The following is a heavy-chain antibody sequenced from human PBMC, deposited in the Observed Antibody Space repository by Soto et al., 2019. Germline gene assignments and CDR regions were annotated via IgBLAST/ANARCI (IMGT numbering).Heavy chain of an antibody. J-gene: IGHJ6*02. CDR2: ISAYNGNT. Sequence: ASVKVSCKASGYTFTRYGISWVRQAPGQGLEWMGWISAYNGNTNYAQKLQGRVTMTTDTSTSTAYMELRSLRSDDTAVYYCARDSKQWLVGYYYGMDVWGQGTTVTVSS. D-gene: IGHD6-19*01. V-gene: IGHV1-18*01. CDR3: ARDSKQWLVGYYYGMDV. CDR1: GYTFTRYG.